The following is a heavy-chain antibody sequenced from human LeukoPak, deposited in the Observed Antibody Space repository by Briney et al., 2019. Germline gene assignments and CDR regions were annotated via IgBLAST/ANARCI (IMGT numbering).Heavy chain of an antibody. Sequence: PGGSLRLSCAASGFTFSSYTMNWVRQAPGKGLEWVSSISSSSYIYYADSVKGRFTISRDNAKNSLYLQMNSLRAEDTAVYYCARYRPAPHCDYWGQGTLVTVSS. D-gene: IGHD1-26*01. CDR3: ARYRPAPHCDY. J-gene: IGHJ4*02. CDR2: ISSSSYI. V-gene: IGHV3-21*01. CDR1: GFTFSSYT.